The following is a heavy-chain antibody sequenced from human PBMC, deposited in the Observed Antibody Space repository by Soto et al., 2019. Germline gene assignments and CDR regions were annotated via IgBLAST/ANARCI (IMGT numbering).Heavy chain of an antibody. J-gene: IGHJ5*02. V-gene: IGHV1-8*01. CDR1: GYTFTSYD. CDR2: MNPNSGNT. D-gene: IGHD3-3*01. CDR3: ARGRDTIFSVVIIPQDWFDR. Sequence: ASVKVSCKASGYTFTSYDINWVRQATGQGLEWMGWMNPNSGNTGYAQKFQGRVTMTRNTSISTAYMELSSLRSEDTAVYYCARGRDTIFSVVIIPQDWFDRWGQGTLVTVSS.